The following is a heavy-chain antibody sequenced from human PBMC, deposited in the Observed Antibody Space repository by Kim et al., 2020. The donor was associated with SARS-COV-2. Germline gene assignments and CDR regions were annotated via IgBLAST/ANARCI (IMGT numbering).Heavy chain of an antibody. CDR1: GFTFSSYA. CDR2: ISGSGGST. Sequence: GGSLRLSCAASGFTFSSYAMSWVRQAPGKGLEWVSAISGSGGSTYYADSVKGRFTISRDNSKNTLYLQMNSLRAEDTAVYYCATNLDRSRGWYAYWGQGTLVTVSS. J-gene: IGHJ4*02. V-gene: IGHV3-23*01. CDR3: ATNLDRSRGWYAY. D-gene: IGHD6-19*01.